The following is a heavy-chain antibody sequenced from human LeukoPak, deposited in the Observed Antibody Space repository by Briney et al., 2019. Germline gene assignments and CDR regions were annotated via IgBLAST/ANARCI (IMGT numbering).Heavy chain of an antibody. Sequence: PGGSLRLSCAASGFTFSSYGKHWVRQAPGKGLEWVAVISYDGSNKFYADSVKGRFTISRDNSKNTLYLQMNSLRAEDTAVYYCAKDRVLLWFGELSLLDAFDYWGQGTLVTVSS. CDR3: AKDRVLLWFGELSLLDAFDY. CDR2: ISYDGSNK. V-gene: IGHV3-30*18. J-gene: IGHJ4*02. CDR1: GFTFSSYG. D-gene: IGHD3-10*01.